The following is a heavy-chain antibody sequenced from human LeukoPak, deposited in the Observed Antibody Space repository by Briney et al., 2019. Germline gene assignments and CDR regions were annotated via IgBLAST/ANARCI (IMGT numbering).Heavy chain of an antibody. CDR2: ISSSSSYI. V-gene: IGHV3-21*01. J-gene: IGHJ6*02. Sequence: GGSLRLSCAASGFTFSNYAMTWVRQAPGKGLEWVSAISSSSSYIYYADSVKGRFTISRDNAKNSLYLQMNSLRAEDTAVYYCAREGVWRQQLVDYYYSMDVWGQGTTVTVSS. CDR3: AREGVWRQQLVDYYYSMDV. CDR1: GFTFSNYA. D-gene: IGHD6-13*01.